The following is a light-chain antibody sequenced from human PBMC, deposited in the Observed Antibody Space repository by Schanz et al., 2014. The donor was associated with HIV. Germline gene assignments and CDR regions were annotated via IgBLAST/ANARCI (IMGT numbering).Light chain of an antibody. Sequence: EIVLTQSPGTLSLSPGERATLSCRASQSITSNYLAWYRQTPGQAPRLLIYGASTRATGVPDRFSGSGSGTDFTLIISRLEPEDFAVYYCQQYGSSPRITFGQGTRLEIK. J-gene: IGKJ5*01. CDR3: QQYGSSPRIT. CDR1: QSITSNY. CDR2: GAS. V-gene: IGKV3-20*01.